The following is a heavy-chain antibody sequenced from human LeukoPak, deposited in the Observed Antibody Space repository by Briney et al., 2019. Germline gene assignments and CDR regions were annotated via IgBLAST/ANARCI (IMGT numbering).Heavy chain of an antibody. D-gene: IGHD3-9*01. CDR1: GFTFSSYG. CDR3: VRVNPALRYFGGFDY. J-gene: IGHJ4*02. CDR2: IWYDGSDK. V-gene: IGHV3-33*01. Sequence: PGGTLRLSCAASGFTFSSYGMHWVRQAPGKGLEWVAVIWYDGSDKYHADSVKGRFTISRDNSKNTLYLQMNSLRAEDTAVYYCVRVNPALRYFGGFDYWGQGTLVTVSS.